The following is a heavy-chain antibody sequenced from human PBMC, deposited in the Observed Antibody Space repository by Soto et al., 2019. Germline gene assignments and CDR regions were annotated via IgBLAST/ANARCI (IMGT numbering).Heavy chain of an antibody. CDR2: INAGNGNT. CDR1: GYTFTKYA. D-gene: IGHD6-19*01. CDR3: AREQWLGVDY. V-gene: IGHV1-3*05. J-gene: IGHJ4*02. Sequence: QVQLVQSGAEEKKPGASVKVSCKASGYTFTKYAMHWVRQAPGQSLEWMGWINAGNGNTKYSQKFQGRVTITRDTSARTAYMELSSLRSEDTAVYYCAREQWLGVDYWGQGTLVTVSS.